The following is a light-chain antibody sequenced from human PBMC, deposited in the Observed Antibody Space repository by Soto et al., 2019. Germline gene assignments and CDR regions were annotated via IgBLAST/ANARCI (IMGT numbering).Light chain of an antibody. CDR3: QQSYTTPLT. J-gene: IGKJ1*01. CDR2: AAS. Sequence: DIQMTQSPSSLSAFVGDRVTITCRASQSISSYLNWYQQKPGKAPNLLISAASTLEGGGPSRFSGSGSGTDFTLTISSLQPEDCANYYCQQSYTTPLTFGQGTKVEI. V-gene: IGKV1-39*01. CDR1: QSISSY.